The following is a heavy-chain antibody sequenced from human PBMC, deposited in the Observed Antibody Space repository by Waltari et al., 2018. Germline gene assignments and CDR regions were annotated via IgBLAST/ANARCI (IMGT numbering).Heavy chain of an antibody. J-gene: IGHJ4*02. CDR2: ISGSGGGT. CDR3: AKDVTMIVVVIAFDY. CDR1: GHTFSNYA. V-gene: IGHV3-23*01. D-gene: IGHD3-22*01. Sequence: VQLLESGGGLVQSGGSLRLSCAASGHTFSNYAMCWVRQGQGKGLEWVSTISGSGGGTYYADSVKGRFTISRDNSKNTLYLQMNSLRAEDTAVYYCAKDVTMIVVVIAFDYWGQGTLVTVSS.